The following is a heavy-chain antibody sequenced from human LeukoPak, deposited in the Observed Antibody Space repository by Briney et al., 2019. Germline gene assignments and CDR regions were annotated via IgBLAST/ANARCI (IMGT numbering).Heavy chain of an antibody. Sequence: GRSLRLSCAASGFTFSSYAMHWVRQAPGKGLEWVAVISYDGSNKYYADSVEGRFTISRDNSKNTLYLQMNSLRAEDTAVYYCARDRDLLLFDYWGQGTLVTVSS. J-gene: IGHJ4*02. CDR3: ARDRDLLLFDY. D-gene: IGHD2/OR15-2a*01. CDR1: GFTFSSYA. CDR2: ISYDGSNK. V-gene: IGHV3-30*04.